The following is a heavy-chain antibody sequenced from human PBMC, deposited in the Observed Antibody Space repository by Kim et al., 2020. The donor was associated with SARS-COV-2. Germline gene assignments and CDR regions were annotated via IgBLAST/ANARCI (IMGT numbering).Heavy chain of an antibody. CDR3: ARDGDSCYFGMDV. V-gene: IGHV3-11*04. J-gene: IGHJ6*02. D-gene: IGHD2-15*01. Sequence: YADSVKGRFTISRDNAKNSLYLQMNSLRAEDTAVYYCARDGDSCYFGMDVWGQGTTVTVSS.